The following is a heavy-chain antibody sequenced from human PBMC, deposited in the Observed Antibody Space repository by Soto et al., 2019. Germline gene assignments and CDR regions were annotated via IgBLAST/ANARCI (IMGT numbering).Heavy chain of an antibody. CDR2: IWYDGSNK. J-gene: IGHJ3*02. D-gene: IGHD2-15*01. V-gene: IGHV3-33*08. CDR1: GFTFSSYA. CDR3: ARGCSGGSCRAFDI. Sequence: VQLLESGGGLVQPGGSLRLSCAASGFTFSSYAMSWVRQAPGKGLEWVAVIWYDGSNKYYADSVKGRFTISRDNSKNTLYLQMNSLRAEDTAVYYCARGCSGGSCRAFDIWGQGTMVTVSS.